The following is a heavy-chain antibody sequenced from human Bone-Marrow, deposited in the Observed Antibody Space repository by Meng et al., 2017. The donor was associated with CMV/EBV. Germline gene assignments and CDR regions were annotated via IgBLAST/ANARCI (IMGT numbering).Heavy chain of an antibody. Sequence: GESLKISCAASGFTFSSYAMSWVRQAPGKGLEWVSVIYSGGSSTYYADSVKGRFTISRDNSKKTLYLQMTSLRAEDTAVYYCAKAGVDYSYYYYYYGMDVCGQGTTVVASS. CDR2: IYSGGSST. J-gene: IGHJ6*02. CDR3: AKAGVDYSYYYYYYGMDV. V-gene: IGHV3-23*03. CDR1: GFTFSSYA. D-gene: IGHD2-15*01.